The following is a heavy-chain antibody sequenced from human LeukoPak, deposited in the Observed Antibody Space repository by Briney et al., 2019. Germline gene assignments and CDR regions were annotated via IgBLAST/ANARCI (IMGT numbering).Heavy chain of an antibody. CDR2: ITANARSK. J-gene: IGHJ4*02. CDR1: GFTFSDYT. V-gene: IGHV3-64*02. Sequence: GGSLRLSCAGSGFTFSDYTMHWVRQGPGKGLEYVSAITANARSKYHADSVRGRFTISRDNSKDTLYLQMGSLRPEDTAVYYCAKEAIMITFGGVMDYWGQGTLVTVSS. CDR3: AKEAIMITFGGVMDY. D-gene: IGHD3-16*01.